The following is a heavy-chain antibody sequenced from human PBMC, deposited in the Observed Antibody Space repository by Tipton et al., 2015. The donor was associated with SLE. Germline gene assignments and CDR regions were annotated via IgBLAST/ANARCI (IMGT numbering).Heavy chain of an antibody. CDR1: GGSVSSGAYY. Sequence: TLSLTCTISGGSVSSGAYYWSWIRQHPGKGLEWIGYVFSSGTTYYNPSLQGRLSMPLDTSKNQLSLQLSSVTSADTAVYYCARYFYDSSGVCLFDLWGQGTLVTVSS. CDR3: ARYFYDSSGVCLFDL. V-gene: IGHV4-31*03. D-gene: IGHD3-22*01. CDR2: VFSSGTT. J-gene: IGHJ4*02.